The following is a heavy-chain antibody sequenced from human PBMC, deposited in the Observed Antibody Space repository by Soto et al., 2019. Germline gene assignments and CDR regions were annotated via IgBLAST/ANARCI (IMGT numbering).Heavy chain of an antibody. Sequence: GASVKVSCKASGYTFTSYYMHWVRQAPGQGLEWMGIINPSGGSTSYAQKFQGRVTMTRDTSTSTVYMELSSLRSEDTTVYYCARDLGYSYCYDGMDVWDQVTTVTVSS. J-gene: IGHJ6*02. CDR3: ARDLGYSYCYDGMDV. D-gene: IGHD5-18*01. V-gene: IGHV1-46*01. CDR2: INPSGGST. CDR1: GYTFTSYY.